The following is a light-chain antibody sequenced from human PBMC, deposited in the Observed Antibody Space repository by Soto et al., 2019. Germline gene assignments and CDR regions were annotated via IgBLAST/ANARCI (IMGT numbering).Light chain of an antibody. Sequence: QSVLTQPASVSGSPGQSIAISCTGTSSDVGGYNYVSWHQQHPGKTPNLMIYDVSNRPSGVSNRFSGSKSGNTASLTISGLQAEDEADYYCSSYTSSSTWVFGGWTKLTVL. J-gene: IGLJ3*02. CDR2: DVS. CDR3: SSYTSSSTWV. CDR1: SSDVGGYNY. V-gene: IGLV2-14*01.